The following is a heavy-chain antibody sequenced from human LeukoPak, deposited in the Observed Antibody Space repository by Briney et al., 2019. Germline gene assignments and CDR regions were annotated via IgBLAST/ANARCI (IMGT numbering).Heavy chain of an antibody. D-gene: IGHD3-16*01. Sequence: GGSLRLSCAASGFTFSSYAMSWVRQAPGKGLEWVSAISGSGGSTYYADSVKGRFTISRDNSKNTLYLQMNSLRAEDTAVYYCARGGRFVMRYYYYGMGVWGQGTTVTVSS. CDR3: ARGGRFVMRYYYYGMGV. V-gene: IGHV3-23*01. CDR2: ISGSGGST. J-gene: IGHJ6*02. CDR1: GFTFSSYA.